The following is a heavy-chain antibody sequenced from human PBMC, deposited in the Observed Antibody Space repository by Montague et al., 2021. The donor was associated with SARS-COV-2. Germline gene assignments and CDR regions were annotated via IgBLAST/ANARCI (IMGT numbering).Heavy chain of an antibody. J-gene: IGHJ4*02. Sequence: SETLSLTCAGDGGSVSGDNWGWVRQSPGKGLAWIGQIYDSGGTKYNPSLKSRVTISLDTSKNQFSLKLSSVTAADTAVYYCARGVPGYWGQGTLVTVSS. CDR1: GGSVSGDN. V-gene: IGHV4-34*01. CDR2: IYDSGGT. CDR3: ARGVPGY. D-gene: IGHD4/OR15-4a*01.